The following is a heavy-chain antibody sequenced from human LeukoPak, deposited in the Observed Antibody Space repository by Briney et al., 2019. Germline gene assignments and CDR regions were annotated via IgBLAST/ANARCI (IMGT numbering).Heavy chain of an antibody. Sequence: GGSLRLSCAASGFTFTSYSMNWVRQAPGRGLEWVSSISSSNIYYADSVKGRFTISRDNAKNSLYLQMNSLRAEDTAVYYCAELGITMIGGVWGKGTTVTISS. CDR1: GFTFTSYS. V-gene: IGHV3-21*01. J-gene: IGHJ6*04. D-gene: IGHD3-10*02. CDR3: AELGITMIGGV. CDR2: ISSSNI.